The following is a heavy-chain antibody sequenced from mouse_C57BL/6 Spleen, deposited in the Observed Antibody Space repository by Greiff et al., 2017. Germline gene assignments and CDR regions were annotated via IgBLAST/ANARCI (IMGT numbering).Heavy chain of an antibody. CDR2: ISSGSSTI. D-gene: IGHD1-1*01. Sequence: VQLKESGGGLVKPGGSLKLSCAASGFTFSDYGMHWVRQAPEKGLEWVAYISSGSSTIYYADTVKGRFTIPRDNAKTTLFLQMTSLRSEYTAMYYCARRGSYWYFDVWGTGTTVTVSS. V-gene: IGHV5-17*01. CDR1: GFTFSDYG. CDR3: ARRGSYWYFDV. J-gene: IGHJ1*03.